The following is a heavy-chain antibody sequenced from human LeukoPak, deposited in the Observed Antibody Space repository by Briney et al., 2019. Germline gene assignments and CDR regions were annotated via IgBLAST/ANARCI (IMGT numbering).Heavy chain of an antibody. J-gene: IGHJ5*01. CDR1: GGSFTGYY. Sequence: SETLSLTCAVYGGSFTGYYWTWIRQFPGKGLVWIGEISHRGSTNYNPSLKSRVTISIDTSKKQFSLNLSSVTAADTAVYYCARGGRGLPVVRLFKDADWFDSWGEGTLVTVSS. D-gene: IGHD2-2*01. CDR2: ISHRGST. CDR3: ARGGRGLPVVRLFKDADWFDS. V-gene: IGHV4-34*01.